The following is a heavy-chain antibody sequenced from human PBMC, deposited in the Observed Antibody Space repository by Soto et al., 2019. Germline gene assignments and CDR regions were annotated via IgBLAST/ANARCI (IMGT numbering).Heavy chain of an antibody. CDR1: GFTFSSYG. J-gene: IGHJ6*02. V-gene: IGHV3-33*01. CDR3: ARDPPPVVTARYYYYGMDV. Sequence: PGGSLRLSCAASGFTFSSYGMHWVRPAPGKGLEWVAVIWYDGSNKYYADSVKGRFTISRDNSKNTLYLQMNSLRAEDTAVYYCARDPPPVVTARYYYYGMDVWGQGTTVTVSS. CDR2: IWYDGSNK. D-gene: IGHD2-21*02.